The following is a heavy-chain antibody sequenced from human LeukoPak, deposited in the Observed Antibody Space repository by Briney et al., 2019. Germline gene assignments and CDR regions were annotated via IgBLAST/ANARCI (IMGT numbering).Heavy chain of an antibody. CDR1: GFTFSNYW. CDR2: INTDGSGK. CDR3: ASASSHRIAAGGDY. J-gene: IGHJ4*02. V-gene: IGHV3-74*01. Sequence: GGSLRLSCAASGFTFSNYWMHWVRQAPGKGLGWVSRINTDGSGKNYADSVKGRFTISRDNAKSTLYLQMNSLRAEDTAVYYCASASSHRIAAGGDYWGQGTLVTVSS. D-gene: IGHD6-13*01.